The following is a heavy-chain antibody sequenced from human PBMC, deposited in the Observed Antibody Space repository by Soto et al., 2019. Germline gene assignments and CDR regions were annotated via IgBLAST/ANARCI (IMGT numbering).Heavy chain of an antibody. J-gene: IGHJ3*01. CDR2: IGGRGNSA. Sequence: GGSLRVSCAASVLIVTNYAMNWVRQAPGKGLEWVSVIGGRGNSAYYADSVQGRFTISRDNSKNTLTLQMSSLTADDTAIYYCVREGRGSFNFWGRGTMVTVSS. CDR3: VREGRGSFNF. CDR1: VLIVTNYA. V-gene: IGHV3-23*01. D-gene: IGHD5-12*01.